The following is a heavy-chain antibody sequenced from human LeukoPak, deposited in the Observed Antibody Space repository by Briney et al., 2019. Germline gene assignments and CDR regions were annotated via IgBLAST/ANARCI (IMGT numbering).Heavy chain of an antibody. CDR2: ISYDGSNK. D-gene: IGHD1-26*01. CDR1: GFTFSSYG. Sequence: GGSLRLSCAASGFTFSSYGMHWVRQAPGKGLEWVAVISYDGSNKYYADSVKGRFTISGDNSKNTLYLQMNSLRAEDTAVYYCAKDLPRVGATSWRGAGDYWGQGTLVTVSS. V-gene: IGHV3-30*18. CDR3: AKDLPRVGATSWRGAGDY. J-gene: IGHJ4*02.